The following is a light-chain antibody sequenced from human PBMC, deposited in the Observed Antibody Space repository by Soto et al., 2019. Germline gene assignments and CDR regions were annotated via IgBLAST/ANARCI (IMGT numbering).Light chain of an antibody. Sequence: IQMNQSPYSLSASVGDRFTVTCRARQGIRNDLGWLQQKPGKAPNLLIYAASSLQSGVPSRFSGSGSGTDFSLTISSLQPEDFATYYCLQDHNYPWTFGKGTKV. CDR1: QGIRND. CDR3: LQDHNYPWT. V-gene: IGKV1-6*01. CDR2: AAS. J-gene: IGKJ1*01.